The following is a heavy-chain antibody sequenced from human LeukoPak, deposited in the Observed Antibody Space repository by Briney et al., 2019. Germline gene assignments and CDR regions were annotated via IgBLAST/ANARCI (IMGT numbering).Heavy chain of an antibody. CDR1: GFTFSTFP. V-gene: IGHV3-30*04. CDR3: ARVGRVSIYPSYMDV. D-gene: IGHD6-6*01. CDR2: ISHGGRDI. Sequence: PGTSLRLSCEASGFTFSTFPMHWVRQTPDKRLEWVAVISHGGRDIYYADSVKGRFTISRDNSKNTLYLQMNSLSPEDTAVVYCARVGRVSIYPSYMDVWGKGTTVIVSS. J-gene: IGHJ6*03.